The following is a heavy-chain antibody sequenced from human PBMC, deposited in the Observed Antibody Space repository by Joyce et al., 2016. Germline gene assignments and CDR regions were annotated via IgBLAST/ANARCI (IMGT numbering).Heavy chain of an antibody. CDR2: FDPEDGET. CDR3: ATDVTMVRGVIITDAFDI. J-gene: IGHJ3*02. CDR1: GHPRSELA. Sequence: QVQLVQPGAEVRKPGASVKVSCKASGHPRSELAINWLRQAPGRGLEWMAGFDPEDGETVYAQQFQGRVTMAEDTSSDTAYMELSRLGSEDSAVYYCATDVTMVRGVIITDAFDIWGQGTMVIVSS. V-gene: IGHV1-24*01. D-gene: IGHD3-10*01.